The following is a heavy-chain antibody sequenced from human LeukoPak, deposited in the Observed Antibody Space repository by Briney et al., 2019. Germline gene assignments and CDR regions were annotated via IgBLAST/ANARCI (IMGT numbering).Heavy chain of an antibody. Sequence: GASVKVSCKASGYTFTSYDINWVRQATGQGLEWMGWMNPNSGNTGYAQKFQGRVTITRNTSISTAYMELSSLRPEDTAVYYCASTDSSNYALTNWGQGTLVTVSS. D-gene: IGHD4-11*01. CDR2: MNPNSGNT. V-gene: IGHV1-8*03. CDR1: GYTFTSYD. J-gene: IGHJ4*02. CDR3: ASTDSSNYALTN.